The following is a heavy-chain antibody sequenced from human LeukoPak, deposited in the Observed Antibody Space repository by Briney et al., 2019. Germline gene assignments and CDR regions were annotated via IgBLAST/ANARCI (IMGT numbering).Heavy chain of an antibody. J-gene: IGHJ6*03. CDR3: GRVDGGNFDFCYYMDG. CDR1: GGSFGGYY. Sequence: SETLSLTCAVYGGSFGGYYWSWIRQPPGKGLEWIGDINHSGSTNYNPSLKSRVTISVDTSKNQFSLKLTYVTAADTPVYYCGRVDGGNFDFCYYMDGWGKGTTVTVSS. D-gene: IGHD4-23*01. CDR2: INHSGST. V-gene: IGHV4-34*01.